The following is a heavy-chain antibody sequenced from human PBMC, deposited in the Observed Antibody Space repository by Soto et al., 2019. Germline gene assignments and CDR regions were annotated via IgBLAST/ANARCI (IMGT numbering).Heavy chain of an antibody. D-gene: IGHD5-12*01. V-gene: IGHV4-59*01. Sequence: QVQLQESGPGLVKPSATLSLTCTVSGGSISSYYWSWIRQPPGKGLEWIGYIYYSGSTNYNPSLKSRVTISVDTSKNQFSLKLSSVTAADTAVYYCARDGYHGGARIGAFDYWGQGTLVTVSS. CDR3: ARDGYHGGARIGAFDY. CDR2: IYYSGST. J-gene: IGHJ4*02. CDR1: GGSISSYY.